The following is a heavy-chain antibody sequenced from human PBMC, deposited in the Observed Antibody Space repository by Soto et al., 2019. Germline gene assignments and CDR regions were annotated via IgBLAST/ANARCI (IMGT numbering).Heavy chain of an antibody. V-gene: IGHV4-34*01. CDR2: IKDGGGT. CDR3: ARGQEGIVATH. J-gene: IGHJ1*01. Sequence: QVHLQQWGAGLLKPSETLSLTCAVNGGSLIGYYWSWIRQPPGKGLEWIGEIKDGGGTNYRPSLKCGVTMSADTSKNQFSLKLNSVTAADTAVYYCARGQEGIVATHWDQGTLVTVSS. D-gene: IGHD5-12*01. CDR1: GGSLIGYY.